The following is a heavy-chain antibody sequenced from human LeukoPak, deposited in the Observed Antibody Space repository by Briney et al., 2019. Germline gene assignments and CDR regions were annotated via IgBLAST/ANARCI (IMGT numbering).Heavy chain of an antibody. Sequence: SETLSLTCFVFGGSISTYYWTWTRQPPGKGLEWIGFVYYNGITKYNPSLKSRVTISVDTSKNQFSLKLNSVTAADTAVYYCARRLAVTGRYYFDYWGQGALVTVSS. CDR3: ARRLAVTGRYYFDY. D-gene: IGHD6-19*01. CDR1: GGSISTYY. J-gene: IGHJ4*02. CDR2: VYYNGIT. V-gene: IGHV4-59*08.